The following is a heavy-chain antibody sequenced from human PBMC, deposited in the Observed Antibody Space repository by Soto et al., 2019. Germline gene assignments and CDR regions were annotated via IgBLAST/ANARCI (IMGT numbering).Heavy chain of an antibody. D-gene: IGHD2-15*01. CDR2: ISSSSSYT. V-gene: IGHV3-11*06. J-gene: IGHJ4*02. Sequence: GGSLRLSCAASGFTFSDYYMSWIRQAPGKGLEWVSYISSSSSYTNYADSVKGRFTISRDNAKNSLYLQMNSLRAEDTAVYYCARPYCSGGSCYDYWGQGTLVTVSS. CDR1: GFTFSDYY. CDR3: ARPYCSGGSCYDY.